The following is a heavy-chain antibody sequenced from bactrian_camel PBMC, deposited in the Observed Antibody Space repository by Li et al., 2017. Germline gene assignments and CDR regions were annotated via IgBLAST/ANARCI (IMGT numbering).Heavy chain of an antibody. CDR2: IYRPGGNT. J-gene: IGHJ6*01. Sequence: VQLVESGGGLVQPGGSLRLACEVSGFPIDRSCVGWFRQGAGQEREWIASIYRPGGNTFAADFVKGRFTISKDNAKNTLYLQMNSLKPEDTAIYYCATEPAATWMDCPRDFRWRGQGTQVTVS. CDR1: GFPIDRSC. D-gene: IGHD1*01. CDR3: ATEPAATWMDCPRDFRW. V-gene: IGHV3S31*01.